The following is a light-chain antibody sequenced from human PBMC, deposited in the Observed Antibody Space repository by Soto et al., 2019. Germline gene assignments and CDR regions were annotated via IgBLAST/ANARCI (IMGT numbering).Light chain of an antibody. V-gene: IGKV3-15*01. J-gene: IGKJ2*01. CDR1: QNVNFN. Sequence: EIVMTQSPATLSVSPGERATPSCRASQNVNFNVAWYQQKPGQAPSLLISGVSTRASGVPPRFSGSGSGTEFTLNISGLQSEDVAIYYCQQYNNWPRTFGQGTNLEI. CDR3: QQYNNWPRT. CDR2: GVS.